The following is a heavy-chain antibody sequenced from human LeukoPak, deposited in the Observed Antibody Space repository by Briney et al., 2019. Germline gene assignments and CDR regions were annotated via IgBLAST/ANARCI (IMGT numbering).Heavy chain of an antibody. V-gene: IGHV3-7*01. J-gene: IGHJ6*02. CDR1: GFTFSSYW. D-gene: IGHD3-22*01. CDR2: IKQDGSEK. Sequence: GGSLRLSCAASGFTFSSYWMSWVRQAPGKGLEWVANIKQDGSEKYYVDSVKGRFTISRDNAKNSLYLQMNSLRAEDTAVYYCARDFTMIVVVTPYGMDVWGQGTTVTVSS. CDR3: ARDFTMIVVVTPYGMDV.